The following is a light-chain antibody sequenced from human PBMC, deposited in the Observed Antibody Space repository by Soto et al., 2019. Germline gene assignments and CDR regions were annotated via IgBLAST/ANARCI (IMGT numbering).Light chain of an antibody. V-gene: IGLV2-14*01. CDR3: SSYTSSSTVV. CDR1: SSDVGGYNY. CDR2: DVS. Sequence: QSALTQPASVSGSPGQSITISCTGTSSDVGGYNYVSWYQQHPGKAPKLMIYDVSNRPSGVSNRFSGSKSGNTASLTFSGLQAEDGADYYCSSYTSSSTVVFGGGTQLTVL. J-gene: IGLJ2*01.